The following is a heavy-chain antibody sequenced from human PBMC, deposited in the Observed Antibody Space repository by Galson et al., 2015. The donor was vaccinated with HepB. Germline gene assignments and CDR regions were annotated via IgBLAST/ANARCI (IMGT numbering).Heavy chain of an antibody. J-gene: IGHJ4*02. V-gene: IGHV1-2*02. CDR3: ARVTYCSSTSCYGVFDY. CDR1: GYTFTGYY. CDR2: INPNSGGT. Sequence: SVKVSCKASGYTFTGYYMHWVRQAPGQGLEWMGWINPNSGGTNYAQKFQGRVTMTRDTSIGTAYMELSRLRSDDTAVYYCARVTYCSSTSCYGVFDYWGQGTLVTVSS. D-gene: IGHD2-2*01.